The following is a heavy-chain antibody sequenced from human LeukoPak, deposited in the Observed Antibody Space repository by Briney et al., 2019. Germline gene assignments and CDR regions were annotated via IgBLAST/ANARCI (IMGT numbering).Heavy chain of an antibody. D-gene: IGHD3-16*02. J-gene: IGHJ4*02. Sequence: PGGSLRLSCAASGFTFSGSAMHWVRQASGNGLEWVGRIRSKAHSYATPYAASAKGSFTSSRDDSKNTAYLQMNSLKTEDTAVYYCTRHDYDYVWGSYRNPARFDYWGQGTLVTVSS. CDR1: GFTFSGSA. CDR3: TRHDYDYVWGSYRNPARFDY. V-gene: IGHV3-73*01. CDR2: IRSKAHSYAT.